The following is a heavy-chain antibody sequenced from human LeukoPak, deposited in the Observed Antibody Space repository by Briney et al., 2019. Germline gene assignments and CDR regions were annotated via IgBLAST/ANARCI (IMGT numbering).Heavy chain of an antibody. CDR2: IRSKANSYAT. V-gene: IGHV3-73*01. D-gene: IGHD2-2*01. Sequence: GGSLRLSCAASGFTFSGSAMHWVRQASGKGLEWVGRIRSKANSYATAYAASVKGRFTISRDNSKNTLYLQMNSLRAEDTAVYYCARVRGCSSTSCYWWFDPWGQGTLVTVSS. CDR3: ARVRGCSSTSCYWWFDP. J-gene: IGHJ5*02. CDR1: GFTFSGSA.